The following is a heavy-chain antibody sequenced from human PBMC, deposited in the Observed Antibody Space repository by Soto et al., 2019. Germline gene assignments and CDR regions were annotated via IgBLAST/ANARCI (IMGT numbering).Heavy chain of an antibody. J-gene: IGHJ6*02. Sequence: ASVQVYCKSAGSTFTGYYVHWVLKAPGQGLEWMGWINPETGGTSYAQKFQGRVTLSRDTSINTAYLEVSRLRFDDAAVYFCARERYQVISDGMDVWGQGTTVTVSS. CDR3: ARERYQVISDGMDV. CDR1: GSTFTGYY. D-gene: IGHD2-2*01. V-gene: IGHV1-2*02. CDR2: INPETGGT.